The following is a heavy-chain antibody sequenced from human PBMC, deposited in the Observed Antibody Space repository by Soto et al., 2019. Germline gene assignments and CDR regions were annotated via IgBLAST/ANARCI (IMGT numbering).Heavy chain of an antibody. Sequence: QVQLVESGGGLVKPGGPLRLSCVASGFTFSDHYMTWIRQAPGKGLEWLSYVSTSSSYTNYADSVKGRFTISRDNAMNSLYLQMNSLRAEDTAVYYCARLRLTGYFDCWGQGTLVTVSS. V-gene: IGHV3-11*05. J-gene: IGHJ4*02. CDR2: VSTSSSYT. CDR3: ARLRLTGYFDC. CDR1: GFTFSDHY.